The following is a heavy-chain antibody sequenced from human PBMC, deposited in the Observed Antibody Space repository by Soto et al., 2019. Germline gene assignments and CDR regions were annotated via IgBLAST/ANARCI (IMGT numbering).Heavy chain of an antibody. V-gene: IGHV1-8*01. Sequence: QAHLEQSGAELKRPGASVKVSGKASGCTFSDFDINWLRQASGQGPEWMGWMNAKSGDTFFPQRFQGKFNMTWDTSLSTAYMEVGSLTSDATAIYYCARGNPFNYAGFDVWGQGTTVAVSS. D-gene: IGHD3-16*01. CDR2: MNAKSGDT. CDR3: ARGNPFNYAGFDV. J-gene: IGHJ6*02. CDR1: GCTFSDFD.